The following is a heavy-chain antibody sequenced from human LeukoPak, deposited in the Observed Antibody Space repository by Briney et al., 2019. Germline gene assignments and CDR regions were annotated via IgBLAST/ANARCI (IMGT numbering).Heavy chain of an antibody. D-gene: IGHD3-10*01. CDR2: ISYDGSNK. V-gene: IGHV3-30*09. CDR3: VKDFGRNLGGPGY. Sequence: GGSLRLSCAASGFTFSHCAMHWVRQAPGKGLEWVAVISYDGSNKYYADSVKGRFAISRDNSKSTLYLQMNSLRVEDTAVYYCVKDFGRNLGGPGYWGRGTLVTVSS. CDR1: GFTFSHCA. J-gene: IGHJ4*02.